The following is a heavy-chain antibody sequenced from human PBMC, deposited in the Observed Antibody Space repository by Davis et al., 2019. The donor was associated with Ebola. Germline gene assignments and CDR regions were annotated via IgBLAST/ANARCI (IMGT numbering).Heavy chain of an antibody. V-gene: IGHV3-30-3*01. D-gene: IGHD5-24*01. J-gene: IGHJ4*02. CDR3: AKVEMATSGY. Sequence: GESLKISCAASGFIFSSYAMHWVRQAPGKGLEWVAITSYDGSNKNYADSVKGRFTISRDNSKNTLYLQMNSLRAEDTAVYYCAKVEMATSGYWGQGTLVTVSS. CDR2: TSYDGSNK. CDR1: GFIFSSYA.